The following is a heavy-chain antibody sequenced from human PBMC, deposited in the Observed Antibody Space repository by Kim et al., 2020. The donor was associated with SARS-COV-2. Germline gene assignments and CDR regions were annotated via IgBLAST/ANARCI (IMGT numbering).Heavy chain of an antibody. J-gene: IGHJ6*03. D-gene: IGHD2-15*01. Sequence: YNPSLKSRVTMSADTSKNEVSLSLSSVTAADTAVYYCARIYSSYFYLDVWGKGTSVTVSS. V-gene: IGHV4-39*01. CDR3: ARIYSSYFYLDV.